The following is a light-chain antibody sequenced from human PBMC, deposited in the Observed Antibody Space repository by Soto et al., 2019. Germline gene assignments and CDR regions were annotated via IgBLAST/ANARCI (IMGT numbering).Light chain of an antibody. J-gene: IGKJ1*01. CDR2: AAS. Sequence: IQMTHAPASLSASVGDRVTITCQASQSIRTYLNWYQQKPGKAPKLLIYAASSLQSGVPSRFSGSGSGTDFTLTISSLQPEDFATYYCQQSYSTPETFGQGTKVDIK. CDR1: QSIRTY. V-gene: IGKV1-39*01. CDR3: QQSYSTPET.